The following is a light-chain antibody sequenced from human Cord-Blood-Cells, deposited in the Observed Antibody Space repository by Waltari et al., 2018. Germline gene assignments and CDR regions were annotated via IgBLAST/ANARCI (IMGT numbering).Light chain of an antibody. J-gene: IGLJ3*02. CDR1: SSDVGGYNY. Sequence: QSALTQPRSVSGSPGPSVTISCTGTSSDVGGYNYVSWYQQHPGKASKLMIYDVSKRPSGVPERFSRSKAGNTASLTISALQAEDEADYYCCSYAGSYTWVFGGGTKLTVL. V-gene: IGLV2-11*01. CDR3: CSYAGSYTWV. CDR2: DVS.